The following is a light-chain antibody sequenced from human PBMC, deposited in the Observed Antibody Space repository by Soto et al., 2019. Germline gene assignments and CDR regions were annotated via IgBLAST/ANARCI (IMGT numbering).Light chain of an antibody. CDR3: QQYNNWPET. J-gene: IGKJ1*01. CDR1: QSVSSN. CDR2: GAS. V-gene: IGKV3-15*01. Sequence: IVMRKSPATLYVYLVARYILSCRASQSVSSNLAWYQQKPGQAPRLLIYGASTRATGIPARFSGSGSGTEFTLTISSLQSEDFAVYYCQQYNNWPETFGQGTKVDIK.